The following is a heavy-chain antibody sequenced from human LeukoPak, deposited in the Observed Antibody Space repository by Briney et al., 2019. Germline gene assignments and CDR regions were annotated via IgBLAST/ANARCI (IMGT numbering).Heavy chain of an antibody. CDR2: IYYGGST. D-gene: IGHD2-21*02. CDR3: ENHNVEVTDAFDI. Sequence: AGTLSLTCAVSGGSISSSSYYWGCIRPPQGKGLVWVGSIYYGGSTYYNPSLDRRATISVDSSMDQFCLKLSSVTAADTAVYYWENHNVEVTDAFDIWGQGTMVTVSS. CDR1: GGSISSSSYY. J-gene: IGHJ3*02. V-gene: IGHV4-39*01.